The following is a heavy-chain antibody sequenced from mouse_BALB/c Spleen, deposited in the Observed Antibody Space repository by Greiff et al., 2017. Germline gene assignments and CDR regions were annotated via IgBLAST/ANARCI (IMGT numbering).Heavy chain of an antibody. V-gene: IGHV5-17*02. J-gene: IGHJ4*01. D-gene: IGHD2-4*01. Sequence: EVQLQESGGGLVQPGGSRKLSCAASGFTFSSFGMHWVRQAPEKGLEWVAYISSGSSTIYYADTVKGRFTISRDNPKNTLFLQMTSLRSEDTAMYYCARSDYDYAMDYWGQGTSVTVS. CDR3: ARSDYDYAMDY. CDR2: ISSGSSTI. CDR1: GFTFSSFG.